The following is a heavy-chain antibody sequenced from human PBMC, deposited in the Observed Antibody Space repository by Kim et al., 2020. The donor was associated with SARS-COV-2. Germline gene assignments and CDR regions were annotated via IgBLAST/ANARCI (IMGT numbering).Heavy chain of an antibody. V-gene: IGHV3-7*03. J-gene: IGHJ4*02. CDR2: DGSGK. CDR3: ARESVDY. Sequence: DGSGKYYVASVKGRFTISRDNAKNSLYLQMNSLRAEDTAVYYCARESVDYWGQGTLVTVSS.